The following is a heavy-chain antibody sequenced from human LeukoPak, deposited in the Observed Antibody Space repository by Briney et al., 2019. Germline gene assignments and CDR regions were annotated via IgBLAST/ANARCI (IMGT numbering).Heavy chain of an antibody. V-gene: IGHV3-23*01. Sequence: PEGSLRLSCAASGFTFSSHAVSWVRQPPGKGLEWVSSVSGGGGTTYYADSVKGRFTISRDNSKSTLYLQMNSLRAEDTAVYYCANGDAGRPSEGLDYWGRGTLVTVSS. CDR2: VSGGGGTT. CDR1: GFTFSSHA. CDR3: ANGDAGRPSEGLDY. D-gene: IGHD6-6*01. J-gene: IGHJ4*02.